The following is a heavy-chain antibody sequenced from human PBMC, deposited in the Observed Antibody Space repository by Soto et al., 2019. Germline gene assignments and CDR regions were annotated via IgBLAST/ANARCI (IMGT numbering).Heavy chain of an antibody. J-gene: IGHJ4*02. CDR2: ISGSGGST. CDR1: GFTFSSYA. V-gene: IGHV3-23*01. Sequence: HPGGSLRLSCAASGFTFSSYAMSWVRQAPGKGLEWVSAISGSGGSTYYADSVKGRFTISRDNSKNTLYLQMNSLRAEDTAVYYCAKDSSSGWSRARPSNDYWGQGTLVTVSS. D-gene: IGHD6-19*01. CDR3: AKDSSSGWSRARPSNDY.